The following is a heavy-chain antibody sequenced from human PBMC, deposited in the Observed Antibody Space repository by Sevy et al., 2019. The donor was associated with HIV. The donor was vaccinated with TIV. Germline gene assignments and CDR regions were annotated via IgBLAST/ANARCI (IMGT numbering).Heavy chain of an antibody. V-gene: IGHV3-43*01. Sequence: GGSLRLSCAASGFTFDDYTMHWVRQAPGKGLEWVSLISWDGGSTYYADSVKGRFTISRDNSKNSLYLQMNSLRTEDTALYYCAKDGLGLAVAGASAYYFDYRGQGTLVTVSS. CDR1: GFTFDDYT. J-gene: IGHJ4*02. CDR3: AKDGLGLAVAGASAYYFDY. D-gene: IGHD6-19*01. CDR2: ISWDGGST.